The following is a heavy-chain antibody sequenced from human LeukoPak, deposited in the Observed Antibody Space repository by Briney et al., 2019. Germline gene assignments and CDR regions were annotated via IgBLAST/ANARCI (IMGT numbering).Heavy chain of an antibody. J-gene: IGHJ4*02. Sequence: GGSLRLSCAASGFTLSSYEMNWVRQAPGKGLEWVSYISSSGSTIYYADSVKGRFTISRDNAKNSLYLQMNSLRAEDTAVYYCARDGLGLYDSSGYTDYWGQGTLVTVSS. CDR3: ARDGLGLYDSSGYTDY. CDR1: GFTLSSYE. D-gene: IGHD3-22*01. CDR2: ISSSGSTI. V-gene: IGHV3-48*03.